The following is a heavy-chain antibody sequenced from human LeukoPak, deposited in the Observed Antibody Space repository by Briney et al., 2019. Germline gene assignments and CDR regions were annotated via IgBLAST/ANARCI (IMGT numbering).Heavy chain of an antibody. V-gene: IGHV3-74*01. J-gene: IGHJ4*02. CDR3: GSLTVVARDH. D-gene: IGHD3-22*01. Sequence: GGSLRLSCAASGFSFSTHWMHWVRQAPGKGLVCVAQINSDGSRTSYAGSVKGRFTISRDNAKNTLYLEMISLRAEDTAVYYCGSLTVVARDHWGQGTLVTVSS. CDR2: INSDGSRT. CDR1: GFSFSTHW.